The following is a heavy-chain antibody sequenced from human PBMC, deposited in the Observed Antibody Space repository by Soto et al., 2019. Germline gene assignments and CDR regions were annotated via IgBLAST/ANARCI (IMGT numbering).Heavy chain of an antibody. D-gene: IGHD3-16*01. CDR3: VMVDNYVPPTPQDV. J-gene: IGHJ6*02. V-gene: IGHV1-18*01. CDR1: GYIFVNYG. Sequence: QVQLVQSGDEVKKPGASVKVSCKASGYIFVNYGIAWVRQAPGQGLEWMGWISPYTGNTHSATKVQGRLTMTTDTSTSTAYMDRGSLTSDDTAVYYCVMVDNYVPPTPQDVWGQGTPVTVSS. CDR2: ISPYTGNT.